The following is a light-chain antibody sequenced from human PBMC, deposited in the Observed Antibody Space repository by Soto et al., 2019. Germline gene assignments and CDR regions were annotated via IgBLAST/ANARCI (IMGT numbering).Light chain of an antibody. J-gene: IGKJ3*01. CDR1: QSIDSK. CDR2: AAS. CDR3: QQYISEPFT. Sequence: IVMTQSPATLSVSPGERATLSCRAGQSIDSKLAWYQQRPGQAPRLLIYAASTRATGIPARFSGSGSGTEFTLTISGLQSEDFGVYYCQQYISEPFTFGPGTKVDIK. V-gene: IGKV3-15*01.